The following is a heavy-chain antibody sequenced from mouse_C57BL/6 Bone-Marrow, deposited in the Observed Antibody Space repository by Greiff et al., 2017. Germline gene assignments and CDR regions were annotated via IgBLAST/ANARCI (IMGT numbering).Heavy chain of an antibody. V-gene: IGHV1-59*01. Sequence: VQLQQPGAELVRPGTSVKLSCKASGYTFTSYWMHWVKQRPGQGLEWIGVIDPSASYTNYNQKFKGKATLTVDTSSSTAYMQLSSLTSEDSAVYYCARRLRCDYWGQGTTLTVSS. CDR2: IDPSASYT. J-gene: IGHJ2*01. CDR3: ARRLRCDY. CDR1: GYTFTSYW. D-gene: IGHD1-1*01.